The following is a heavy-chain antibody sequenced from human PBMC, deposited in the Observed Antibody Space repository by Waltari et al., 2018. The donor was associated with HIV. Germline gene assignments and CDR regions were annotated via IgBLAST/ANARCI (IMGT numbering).Heavy chain of an antibody. Sequence: QVQLRESGPGLVKPSQTLSLTCAVSGASIKSDKYYWNWIRQPAGKGLEWIGRIYTTGSTNYKSSLQTRGTVSMDTSKKLLSLKLFSVTAADSATYYCTATRDELGATGGCAFSGRGILVTVSS. V-gene: IGHV4-61*02. CDR3: TATRDELGATGGCAF. CDR1: GASIKSDKYY. J-gene: IGHJ2*01. D-gene: IGHD1-26*01. CDR2: IYTTGST.